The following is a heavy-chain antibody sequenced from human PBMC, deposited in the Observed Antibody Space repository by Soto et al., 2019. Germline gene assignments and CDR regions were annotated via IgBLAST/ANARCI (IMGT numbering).Heavy chain of an antibody. V-gene: IGHV3-7*01. Sequence: CTSCSCWMSRVSKAPGKGLEWVANIKQDGSEKYYVDSVKGRFTISRDNAKNSLNLQMNSLRAEDTAVYYCARGSGYVSDNYYYYMDVWVKGTTLTVYS. J-gene: IGHJ6*03. CDR3: ARGSGYVSDNYYYYMDV. D-gene: IGHD5-12*01. CDR1: CTSCSCW. CDR2: IKQDGSEK.